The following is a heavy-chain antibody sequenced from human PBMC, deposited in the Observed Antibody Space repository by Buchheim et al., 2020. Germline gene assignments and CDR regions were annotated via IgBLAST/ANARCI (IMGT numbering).Heavy chain of an antibody. Sequence: EVQLLESGGGLVQPGGSLRLSCAASGFTFSSYAMSWVRQAPGKGLEWVSAISGSGGSTYYAASVKGRFTISRANSKNKLYLQMNSLRAEDTAVYYCAKGEKRITIFFRDSFDYWGQGTL. J-gene: IGHJ4*02. CDR1: GFTFSSYA. V-gene: IGHV3-23*01. D-gene: IGHD3-3*01. CDR3: AKGEKRITIFFRDSFDY. CDR2: ISGSGGST.